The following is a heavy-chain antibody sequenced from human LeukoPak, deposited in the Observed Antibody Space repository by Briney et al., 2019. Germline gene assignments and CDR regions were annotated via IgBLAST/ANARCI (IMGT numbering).Heavy chain of an antibody. Sequence: PSETLSLTCAVYGGSFSGYYWSWIRQPPGKGLEWIGKINHSGSTNYNPSLKSRVTISVDTSKNQFSLKLSSVTAADTAVYYCARLGPAGNNPYYYYYGMDVWGQGTTVTVSS. J-gene: IGHJ6*02. CDR1: GGSFSGYY. CDR3: ARLGPAGNNPYYYYYGMDV. CDR2: INHSGST. D-gene: IGHD6-19*01. V-gene: IGHV4-34*01.